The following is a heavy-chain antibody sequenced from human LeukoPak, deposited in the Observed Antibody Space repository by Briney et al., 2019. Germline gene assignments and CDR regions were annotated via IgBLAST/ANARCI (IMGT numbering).Heavy chain of an antibody. CDR2: ISAYNGNT. CDR3: ARDSLWFGELHHDY. D-gene: IGHD3-10*01. CDR1: GYSFTSYG. Sequence: ASVKVSCKASGYSFTSYGISWVRQAPGQGLEWMGWISAYNGNTNYAQKLQGRVTMTTDTSTSTAYMELRSLRSDDTAVYYCARDSLWFGELHHDYWGQATLVTVSS. V-gene: IGHV1-18*04. J-gene: IGHJ4*02.